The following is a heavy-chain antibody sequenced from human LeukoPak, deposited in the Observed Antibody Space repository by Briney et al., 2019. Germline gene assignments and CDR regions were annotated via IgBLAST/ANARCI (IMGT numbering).Heavy chain of an antibody. Sequence: GGSLRLSCAASGFTFSSYEMNWVRQAPGKGLERVSYISSSGSTIYYADSVKGRFTISRDNAKNSLYLQMNSLRAEDTGLYYCARISYDTSHWGQGTLVTVSS. CDR2: ISSSGSTI. D-gene: IGHD3-22*01. J-gene: IGHJ4*02. V-gene: IGHV3-48*03. CDR3: ARISYDTSH. CDR1: GFTFSSYE.